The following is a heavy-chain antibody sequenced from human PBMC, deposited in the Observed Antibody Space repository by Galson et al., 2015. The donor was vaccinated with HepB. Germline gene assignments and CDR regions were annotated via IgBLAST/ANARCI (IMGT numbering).Heavy chain of an antibody. CDR2: ISSSSSYI. J-gene: IGHJ2*01. D-gene: IGHD6-19*01. CDR3: ARGVEQWLVQYWYFDL. V-gene: IGHV3-21*01. Sequence: SLRLSCAASGFTFSSYSMNWVRQAPGKGLEWVSSISSSSSYIYYADSVKGRFTISRDNAKNSLYLQMNSLRAEDTAVYYCARGVEQWLVQYWYFDLWGRGTLVTVSS. CDR1: GFTFSSYS.